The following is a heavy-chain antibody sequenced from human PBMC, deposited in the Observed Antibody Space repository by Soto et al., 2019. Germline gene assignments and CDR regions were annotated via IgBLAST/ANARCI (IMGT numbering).Heavy chain of an antibody. CDR1: GFTFTSYS. J-gene: IGHJ4*02. D-gene: IGHD4-17*01. CDR2: ISSSGSTI. Sequence: GGSLRLSCAASGFTFTSYSINWVRQAPGKGLEWISYISSSGSTIYYADSVKGRFTISRDNAKNSLYLQMNSLRDEDTAVYYCARDGYGDYTFDYWGQGTLVTVSS. CDR3: ARDGYGDYTFDY. V-gene: IGHV3-48*02.